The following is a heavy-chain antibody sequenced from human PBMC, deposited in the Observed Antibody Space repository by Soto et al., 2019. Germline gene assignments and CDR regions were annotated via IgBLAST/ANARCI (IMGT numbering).Heavy chain of an antibody. D-gene: IGHD3-10*01. Sequence: GGSLRLSCGASGFTFSSYGMTWVRQAPGKGLEWVSSIFVGGITFYADSVKGRFTISRDNSQNTLYLQMTRLKVDDTAVYYCAKDGSYYDFDYWGQGAQVTVSS. CDR1: GFTFSSYG. J-gene: IGHJ4*02. V-gene: IGHV3-23*01. CDR3: AKDGSYYDFDY. CDR2: IFVGGIT.